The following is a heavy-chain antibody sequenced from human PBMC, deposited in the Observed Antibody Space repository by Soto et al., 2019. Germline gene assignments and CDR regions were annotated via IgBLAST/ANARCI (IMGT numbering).Heavy chain of an antibody. D-gene: IGHD3-10*01. J-gene: IGHJ4*02. CDR3: ARVGTDYGSGSPYYSDY. CDR2: ISPSSSFL. Sequence: GGSLRLFCAASGFSSRSDYMNWVRQAPGRGLEWVSSISPSSSFLNYADSVKGRFTISRDNAKNSLNLQMSSLRAEDTAVYYCARVGTDYGSGSPYYSDYWGQGT. V-gene: IGHV3-21*06. CDR1: GFSSRSDY.